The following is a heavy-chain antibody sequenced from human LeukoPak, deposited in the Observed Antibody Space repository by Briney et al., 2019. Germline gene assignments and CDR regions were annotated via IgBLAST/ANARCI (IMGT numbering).Heavy chain of an antibody. CDR3: AELGITMIGGV. D-gene: IGHD3-10*02. Sequence: GRSLRLSCAASGFTFSSYEMNWVRQAPGEGLEWVSYISSSGSTIYYADSVKGRFTISRDNAKNSLYLQMNSLRAEDTAVYYCAELGITMIGGVWGKGTTVTISS. V-gene: IGHV3-48*03. J-gene: IGHJ6*04. CDR1: GFTFSSYE. CDR2: ISSSGSTI.